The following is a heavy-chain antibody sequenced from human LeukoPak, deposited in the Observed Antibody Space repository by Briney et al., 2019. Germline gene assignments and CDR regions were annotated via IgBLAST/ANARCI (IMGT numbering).Heavy chain of an antibody. CDR2: INWNSGTL. CDR1: GFIFDDYA. D-gene: IGHD3-10*01. Sequence: GRSLRLSCAASGFIFDDYAMHWVRQAPGKGLEWVSTINWNSGTLAYADSVKGRFTISRDNAKNSLYLQMNSLRTEDTALYYCARGLGGDQGYFDLWGRGTLATVSS. J-gene: IGHJ2*01. CDR3: ARGLGGDQGYFDL. V-gene: IGHV3-9*01.